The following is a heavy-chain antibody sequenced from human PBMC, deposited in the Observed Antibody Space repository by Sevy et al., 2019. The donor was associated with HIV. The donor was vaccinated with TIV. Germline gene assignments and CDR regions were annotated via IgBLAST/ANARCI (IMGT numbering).Heavy chain of an antibody. CDR1: GYSLTSYW. CDR2: IYPGDSDT. J-gene: IGHJ3*02. V-gene: IGHV5-51*01. Sequence: GESLKISCKGSGYSLTSYWIGWVRQMPGKGLEWMGMIYPGDSDTRYSPSFEGQVTISADKSISNAYLQWSSLKASDTAMYYCARGESAGYSYAAFDIWGQGTMVTVSS. CDR3: ARGESAGYSYAAFDI. D-gene: IGHD5-18*01.